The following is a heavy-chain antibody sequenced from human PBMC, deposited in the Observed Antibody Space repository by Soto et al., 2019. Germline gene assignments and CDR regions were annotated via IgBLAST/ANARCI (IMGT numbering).Heavy chain of an antibody. CDR2: IIPIFGTA. CDR1: VGTFSSYA. J-gene: IGHJ1*01. CDR3: AKGAAAGGPTGY. V-gene: IGHV1-69*06. Sequence: AASVKVSCKASVGTFSSYAISWVRQAPGQGLEWMGGIIPIFGTANYAQKFQGRVTITADKSTSTAYMEPSSLRSEDTAVYYCAKGAAAGGPTGYWGQGTLVTVSS. D-gene: IGHD6-13*01.